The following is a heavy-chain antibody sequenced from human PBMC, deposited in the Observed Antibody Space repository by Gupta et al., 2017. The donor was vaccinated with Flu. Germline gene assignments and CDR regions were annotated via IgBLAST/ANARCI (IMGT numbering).Heavy chain of an antibody. J-gene: IGHJ4*02. CDR3: ARRRYCSGGSCPKATYFDY. CDR2: ISSSSSTI. Sequence: EVQLVESGGGLVQPGGSLRLSCAASGFTFSSYSMNWVRQAPGKGLEWVSYISSSSSTIYYADSVKGRFTISRDNAKNSLYLQMNSLRDEDTAVYYCARRRYCSGGSCPKATYFDYWGQGTLVTVSS. CDR1: GFTFSSYS. V-gene: IGHV3-48*02. D-gene: IGHD2-15*01.